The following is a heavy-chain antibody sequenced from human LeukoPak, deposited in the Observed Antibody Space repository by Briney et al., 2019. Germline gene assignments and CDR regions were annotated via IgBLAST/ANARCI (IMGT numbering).Heavy chain of an antibody. CDR1: GFTFSSNY. CDR3: ARDLGSSGDY. V-gene: IGHV3-53*04. J-gene: IGHJ4*02. D-gene: IGHD6-13*01. Sequence: GGSLRLSCAASGFTFSSNYMSLVRQAPGKGLEWVSVIYSGGSTYYADSVKGRFTISRHNSKNTLYLQMNSLRAEDTAVYYCARDLGSSGDYWGQGTLVTVSS. CDR2: IYSGGST.